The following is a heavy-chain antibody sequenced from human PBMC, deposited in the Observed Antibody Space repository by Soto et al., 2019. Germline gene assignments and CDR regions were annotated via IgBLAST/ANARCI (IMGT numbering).Heavy chain of an antibody. V-gene: IGHV6-1*01. J-gene: IGHJ6*02. CDR2: TYYGSKWHF. Sequence: SQTLSLPCVISGDSVSRDGTAWNLIRQSPSRGLEWLGRTYYGSKWHFDYAVSVRSRISINPDTSKNQFSLQLDSVTPKDTAVYYCAGVPWFRGLDVWGQGTPVTVSS. CDR1: GDSVSRDGTA. D-gene: IGHD3-10*01. CDR3: AGVPWFRGLDV.